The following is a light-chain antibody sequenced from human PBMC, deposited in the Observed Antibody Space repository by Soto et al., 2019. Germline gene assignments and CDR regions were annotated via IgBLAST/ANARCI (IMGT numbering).Light chain of an antibody. V-gene: IGKV1-13*02. Sequence: AIQLTQSPSSLSASVGDRVTITCRASQGISSALAWYQQKPGKAPKLLIYDASSLESGVPSRFSGSGSGTDVTITISSLQPEDFATYYYQQFNSTLGLTFGGGTKVEIK. J-gene: IGKJ4*01. CDR3: QQFNSTLGLT. CDR1: QGISSA. CDR2: DAS.